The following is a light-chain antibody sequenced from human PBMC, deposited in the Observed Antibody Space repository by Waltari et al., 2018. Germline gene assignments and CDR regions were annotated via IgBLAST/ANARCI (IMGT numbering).Light chain of an antibody. CDR3: QQRSNWPLTWT. J-gene: IGKJ1*01. CDR2: DSF. Sequence: DILLTQSPAPLPLSPVERATPSCRASQSVSSYLVWYQQKPGQAPRLLIYDSFNRATGIPARFSGSGSGTDFTLTISSLEPEDFAVYCCQQRSNWPLTWTFGQGTKVEIK. V-gene: IGKV3-11*01. CDR1: QSVSSY.